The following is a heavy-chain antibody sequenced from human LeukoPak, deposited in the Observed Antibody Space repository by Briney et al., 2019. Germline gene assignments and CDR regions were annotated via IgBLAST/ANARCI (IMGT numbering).Heavy chain of an antibody. CDR3: ARVMYSGSYLYYYYYGMDV. CDR2: ISSSSSYI. V-gene: IGHV3-21*01. D-gene: IGHD1-26*01. Sequence: PGGSLRLSCAASGFTFSSYSMNWVRQAPGKGLEWVSSISSSSSYIYYADSVKGRFIISRDNAENTLYLQMNSLRAEDTAVYYCARVMYSGSYLYYYYYGMDVWGQGTTVTVSS. CDR1: GFTFSSYS. J-gene: IGHJ6*02.